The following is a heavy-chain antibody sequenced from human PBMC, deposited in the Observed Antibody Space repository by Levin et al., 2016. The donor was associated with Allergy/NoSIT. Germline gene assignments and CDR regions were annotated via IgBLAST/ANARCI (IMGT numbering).Heavy chain of an antibody. D-gene: IGHD2-2*01. CDR3: ARDNGDIVVVPAAIDY. V-gene: IGHV3-30-3*01. J-gene: IGHJ4*02. Sequence: GESLKISCAASGFTFSSYAMHWVRQAPGKGLEWVAVISYDGSNKYYADSVKGRFTISRDNSKNTLYLQMNSLRAEDTAVYYCARDNGDIVVVPAAIDYWGQGTLVTVSS. CDR1: GFTFSSYA. CDR2: ISYDGSNK.